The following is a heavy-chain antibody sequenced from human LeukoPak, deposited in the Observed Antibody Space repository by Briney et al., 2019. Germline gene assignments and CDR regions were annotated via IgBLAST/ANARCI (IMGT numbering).Heavy chain of an antibody. CDR1: GYTFTGYY. CDR2: INPNSGGP. J-gene: IGHJ4*02. Sequence: ASVKVSCKASGYTFTGYYMHWVRQAPGQGLEWMGWINPNSGGPNNAQKFQGRVTMTRETSISTAYMELSRLRSDDTAVYYCAREGLGYCSSTSCYRGSGYFDYWGQGTLVTVSS. V-gene: IGHV1-2*02. D-gene: IGHD2-2*02. CDR3: AREGLGYCSSTSCYRGSGYFDY.